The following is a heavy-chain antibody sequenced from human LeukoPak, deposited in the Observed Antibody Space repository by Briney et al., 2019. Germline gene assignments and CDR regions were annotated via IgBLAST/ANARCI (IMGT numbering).Heavy chain of an antibody. J-gene: IGHJ6*03. V-gene: IGHV4-59*01. Sequence: PSETLSLTCTVSGGSLSPYYWSWIRQSPGKGLEWIGYISYSGSTNSHPSLKSRVTISVDMSKPQFYLELSSVTAADTAVYYCARAKYREIYYAYAGGFYYMDVWGKGTTVTVSS. CDR3: ARAKYREIYYAYAGGFYYMDV. D-gene: IGHD3-16*01. CDR1: GGSLSPYY. CDR2: ISYSGST.